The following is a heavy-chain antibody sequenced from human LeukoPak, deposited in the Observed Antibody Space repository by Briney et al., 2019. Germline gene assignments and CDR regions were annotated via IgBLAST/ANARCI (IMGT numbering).Heavy chain of an antibody. Sequence: GASVKVSCKASGYTFTSYGISWVRQAPGQGLEWMGIINPSGGSTSYAQKFQGRVTMTRDTSTSTVYMELSSLRSEDTAVYYCARDLRKTVENDFWSGYPSQWGQGTLVTVSS. J-gene: IGHJ4*02. CDR2: INPSGGST. V-gene: IGHV1-46*01. CDR1: GYTFTSYG. CDR3: ARDLRKTVENDFWSGYPSQ. D-gene: IGHD3-3*01.